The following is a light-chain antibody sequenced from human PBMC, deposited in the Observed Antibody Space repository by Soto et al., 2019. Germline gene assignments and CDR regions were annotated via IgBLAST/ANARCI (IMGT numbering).Light chain of an antibody. Sequence: EIVLTQSPATLSSFPGDRVTLSCRASQYISDTLAWYQQKPGQAPRLLIYSASRRATGFPGRFSGSGSGTDFTLTISSLQSEDLAVYYCQQYNNWPWTFGQGTKVDIK. V-gene: IGKV3-15*01. J-gene: IGKJ1*01. CDR1: QYISDT. CDR2: SAS. CDR3: QQYNNWPWT.